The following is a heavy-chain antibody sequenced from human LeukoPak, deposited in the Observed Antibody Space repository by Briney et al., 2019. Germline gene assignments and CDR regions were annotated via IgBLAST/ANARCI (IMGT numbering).Heavy chain of an antibody. J-gene: IGHJ4*02. CDR2: INPNGGGT. CDR1: GYTFTGYY. Sequence: GASVKVSCKASGYTFTGYYMHWVRQAPGQGLEWMGWINPNGGGTNYAQKFQGRVTMTRDTSISTAYMELRSLRSDDTAVYYCARDLNNVWFGELLLDYWGQGTLVTVSS. D-gene: IGHD3-10*01. CDR3: ARDLNNVWFGELLLDY. V-gene: IGHV1-2*02.